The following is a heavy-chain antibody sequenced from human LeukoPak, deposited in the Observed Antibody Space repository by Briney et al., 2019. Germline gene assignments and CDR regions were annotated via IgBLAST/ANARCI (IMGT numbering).Heavy chain of an antibody. CDR2: INHSGST. V-gene: IGHV4-39*07. CDR3: RYHGSGSYRTKNYYYYYMDV. J-gene: IGHJ6*03. Sequence: SETLSLTCTVSGGSISSSSYYWGWIRQPPGKGLEWIGEINHSGSTNYNPSLKSRVTISVDTSKNQFSLKLSSVTAADTAVYYCRYHGSGSYRTKNYYYYYMDVWGKGTTVTISS. CDR1: GGSISSSSYY. D-gene: IGHD3-10*01.